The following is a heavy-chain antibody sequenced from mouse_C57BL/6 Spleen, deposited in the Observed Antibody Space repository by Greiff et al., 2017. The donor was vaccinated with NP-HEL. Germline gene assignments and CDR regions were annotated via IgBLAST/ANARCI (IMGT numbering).Heavy chain of an antibody. D-gene: IGHD2-1*01. CDR3: TIYYGNFAWFAY. Sequence: QVQLQQSGAELVRPGASVTLSCKASGYTFTDYEMHWVKQTPVHGLEWIGAIDPETGGTAYNQKFKGKAILTADKSSSTAYMELHSLTSEDSAVYYCTIYYGNFAWFAYWGQGTLVTVSA. CDR1: GYTFTDYE. V-gene: IGHV1-15*01. J-gene: IGHJ3*01. CDR2: IDPETGGT.